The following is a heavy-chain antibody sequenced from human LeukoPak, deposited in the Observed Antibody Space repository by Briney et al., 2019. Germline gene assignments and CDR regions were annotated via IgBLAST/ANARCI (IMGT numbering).Heavy chain of an antibody. Sequence: ASVEVSCKASGYTFTSYGISWVRQAPGQGLEWMGWISAYNGNTNYAQKLQGRVTMTTDTSTSTAYMELRSLRSDDTAVYYCARGGVRTVVRFDFDYWGQGTLVTVSS. D-gene: IGHD4-23*01. CDR1: GYTFTSYG. J-gene: IGHJ4*02. V-gene: IGHV1-18*01. CDR3: ARGGVRTVVRFDFDY. CDR2: ISAYNGNT.